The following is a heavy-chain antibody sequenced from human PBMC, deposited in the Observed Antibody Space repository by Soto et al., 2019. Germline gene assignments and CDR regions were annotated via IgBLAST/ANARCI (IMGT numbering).Heavy chain of an antibody. CDR3: GKDPNGDYFGAFDF. D-gene: IGHD4-17*01. J-gene: IGHJ3*01. CDR2: ITGSGDYT. Sequence: EVQMLESGGGLVQPGGSLRLSCAASGFTFSSYALTWVRQAPGKGLEWVSSITGSGDYTRYTDSVKGRFTITRDNAKNTLFLQMKILRADDTAIYYCGKDPNGDYFGAFDFWGQGTRVTVSS. CDR1: GFTFSSYA. V-gene: IGHV3-23*01.